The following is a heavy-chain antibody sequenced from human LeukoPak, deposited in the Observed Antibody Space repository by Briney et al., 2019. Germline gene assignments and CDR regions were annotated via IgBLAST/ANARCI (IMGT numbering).Heavy chain of an antibody. J-gene: IGHJ3*02. V-gene: IGHV3-74*01. Sequence: PGGSLRLSCAASGFTFSSYWTHWVRQAPGKGLVWVSHINSDGSSTTYADSVKGRFTISRDNAKNTLYLQMNSLRAEDTAVYYCARDRPTYAFDIWGQGTMVTVSS. CDR2: INSDGSST. CDR3: ARDRPTYAFDI. CDR1: GFTFSSYW.